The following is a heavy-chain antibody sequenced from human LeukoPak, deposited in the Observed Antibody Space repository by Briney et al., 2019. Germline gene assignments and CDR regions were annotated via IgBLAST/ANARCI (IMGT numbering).Heavy chain of an antibody. Sequence: SETLSLTCTVSGYSISSGYYWGWIRQPPGKGLEWIGSIYHSGSTYYNPSLKSRVTMSVDTSKNQFSLKLSSVTAADTAVYYCARGIAVAGTSWFDPWGQGTLVTVSS. V-gene: IGHV4-38-2*02. CDR2: IYHSGST. CDR3: ARGIAVAGTSWFDP. CDR1: GYSISSGYY. J-gene: IGHJ5*02. D-gene: IGHD6-19*01.